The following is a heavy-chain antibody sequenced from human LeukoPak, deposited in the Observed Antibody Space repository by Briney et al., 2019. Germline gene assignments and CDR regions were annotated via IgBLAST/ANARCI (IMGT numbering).Heavy chain of an antibody. D-gene: IGHD5-12*01. CDR3: ARDPATTTQKNWYDH. V-gene: IGHV4-4*02. CDR2: THPDGTT. CDR1: GGFINSGSW. Sequence: PSETLSLTCTVSGGFINSGSWWSWVRQPPGKGLEWIGETHPDGTTNYNPSLETRVTISVDNSKNQFSLRLSSVTAADTAIYYCARDPATTTQKNWYDHWGQGTLVIVSS. J-gene: IGHJ5*02.